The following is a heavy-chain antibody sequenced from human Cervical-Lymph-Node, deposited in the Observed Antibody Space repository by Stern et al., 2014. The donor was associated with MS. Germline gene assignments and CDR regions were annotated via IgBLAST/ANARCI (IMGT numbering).Heavy chain of an antibody. V-gene: IGHV2-5*02. CDR2: IYWDDQK. CDR1: GFSLSTSGLG. CDR3: AHRTAGPFDY. J-gene: IGHJ4*02. Sequence: QVTLKESGPALVKPTQTLTRTCTFSGFSLSTSGLGVGWIRQPPVEALEWLAYIYWDDQKRYSPSLKSRLTITKDTSKNQVVLTLTNVDPVDTATYYCAHRTAGPFDYWGQGTLVTVSS.